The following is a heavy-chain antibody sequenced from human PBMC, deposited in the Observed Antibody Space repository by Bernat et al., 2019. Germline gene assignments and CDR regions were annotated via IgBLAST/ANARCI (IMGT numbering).Heavy chain of an antibody. CDR2: IYYSGST. V-gene: IGHV4-39*07. CDR1: GGSISSSSYY. Sequence: QLQLQESGPGLVKPSETLSLTCTVPGGSISSSSYYWGWIRQPPGKGLEWIGSIYYSGSTNYNPSLKSRVTISVDTSKNQFSLKLSSVTAADTAGYYCARGGGNQPPGYWGQGTLVTVSS. D-gene: IGHD2-15*01. CDR3: ARGGGNQPPGY. J-gene: IGHJ4*02.